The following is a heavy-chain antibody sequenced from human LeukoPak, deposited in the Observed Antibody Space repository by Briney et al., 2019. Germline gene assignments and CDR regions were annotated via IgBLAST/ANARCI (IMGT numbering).Heavy chain of an antibody. CDR1: GFTFSSYS. CDR2: ISSSSSYI. V-gene: IGHV3-21*01. D-gene: IGHD3-22*01. J-gene: IGHJ6*02. CDR3: ARTKDYYDSSGYSPRGYYGMDV. Sequence: PGGSLRPSCAASGFTFSSYSMNWVRQAPGKGLEWVSSISSSSSYIYYADSVKGRFTISRDNAKNSLYLQMNSLRAEDTAVYYCARTKDYYDSSGYSPRGYYGMDVWGQGTTVTVSS.